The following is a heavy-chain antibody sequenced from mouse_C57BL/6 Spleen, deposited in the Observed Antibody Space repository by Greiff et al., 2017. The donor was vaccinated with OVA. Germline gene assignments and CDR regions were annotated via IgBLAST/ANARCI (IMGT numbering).Heavy chain of an antibody. D-gene: IGHD1-1*01. CDR1: GFTFSDYY. Sequence: EVMLVESEGGLVQPGSSMKLSCTASGFTFSDYYMAWVRQVPEKGLEWVANINYDGSSTYYLDSLKSRFIISGDNAKNILYLQMSSLKSEDTATYYWSRENYGAHYAMDYWGQGTSVTVSS. J-gene: IGHJ4*01. CDR2: INYDGSST. CDR3: SRENYGAHYAMDY. V-gene: IGHV5-16*01.